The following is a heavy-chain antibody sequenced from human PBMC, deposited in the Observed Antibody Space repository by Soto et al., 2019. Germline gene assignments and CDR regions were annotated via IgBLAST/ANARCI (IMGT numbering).Heavy chain of an antibody. CDR2: IWYDGSNK. J-gene: IGHJ4*02. Sequence: QVQLVESGGGVVQPGRSLRLSCAASGFTFSSYGMHWVRQAPGKGLAWVAVIWYDGSNKYYADSVKGRFTISRDNSKNTLYLQMNSLRAEDTAVYYCARDPPRSGYYPYWGQGTLVTVSS. CDR1: GFTFSSYG. D-gene: IGHD3-22*01. V-gene: IGHV3-33*01. CDR3: ARDPPRSGYYPY.